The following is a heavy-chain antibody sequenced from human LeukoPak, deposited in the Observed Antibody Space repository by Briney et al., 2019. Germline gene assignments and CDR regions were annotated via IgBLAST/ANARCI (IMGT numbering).Heavy chain of an antibody. CDR2: IYHSGST. Sequence: SETLSLTCTVSGYSISSGYYWGWIRQPPGKGLEWIGSIYHSGSTYYNPSLKSRVTISVDTSKNQFSLKLSSVTAADTAVYYCAVLYGDYGSGDWFDPWGQGTLVTVSS. CDR1: GYSISSGYY. D-gene: IGHD4-17*01. J-gene: IGHJ5*02. V-gene: IGHV4-38-2*02. CDR3: AVLYGDYGSGDWFDP.